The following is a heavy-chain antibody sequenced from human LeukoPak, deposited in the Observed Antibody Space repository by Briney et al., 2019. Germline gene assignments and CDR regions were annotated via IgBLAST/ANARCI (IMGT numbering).Heavy chain of an antibody. Sequence: SETLSLTCTVSGGTINSYYWSWIRQPAGKGLEWTGRINTSGSTNYNPSLRSGVTMSVDTSQNHFHLKLSSVTAADTAVYYCERFGITGTPGAFDIWGQGTMVTVSS. CDR1: GGTINSYY. J-gene: IGHJ3*02. V-gene: IGHV4-4*07. CDR3: ERFGITGTPGAFDI. CDR2: INTSGST. D-gene: IGHD1-20*01.